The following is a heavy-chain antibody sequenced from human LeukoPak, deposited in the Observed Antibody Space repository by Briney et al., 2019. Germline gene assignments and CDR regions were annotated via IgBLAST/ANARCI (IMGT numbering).Heavy chain of an antibody. Sequence: GGSLRLSCAASDFTVSSNSMSWVRQAPGKGLEWVSVFYSGGSTYYTDSVKGRFTISRDNSKNTLYLQMNILRAEDTAVYYCARDRRPELDIWGQGTMVTVSS. CDR2: FYSGGST. CDR3: ARDRRPELDI. J-gene: IGHJ3*02. V-gene: IGHV3-53*01. CDR1: DFTVSSNS. D-gene: IGHD2-2*01.